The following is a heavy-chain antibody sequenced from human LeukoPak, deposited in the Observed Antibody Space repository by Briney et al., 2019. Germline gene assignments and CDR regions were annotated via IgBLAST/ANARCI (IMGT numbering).Heavy chain of an antibody. D-gene: IGHD3-10*01. Sequence: GGSLRLSCAASGFTFSSYSMNWVRQAPGKGLEWVSSISSSSSYIYYADSVKGRFTISRDNAKNSLYLQMNSMRAEDTAVYYCASLMVRDQVDWGQGTLVTVSS. J-gene: IGHJ4*02. CDR2: ISSSSSYI. CDR1: GFTFSSYS. CDR3: ASLMVRDQVD. V-gene: IGHV3-21*01.